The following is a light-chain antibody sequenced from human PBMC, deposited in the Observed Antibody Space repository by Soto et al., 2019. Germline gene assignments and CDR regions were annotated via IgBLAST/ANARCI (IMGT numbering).Light chain of an antibody. CDR2: DAS. CDR3: QQYDNLHPWT. V-gene: IGKV1-33*01. J-gene: IGKJ1*01. CDR1: QDISNY. Sequence: DIQMTQSPSSLSASVGDRVTITCQASQDISNYLNWYQQKPGKAPKLLIYDASNLETGVPSRFSGSGSGTDFTFTISSLQPKDIPTYYCQQYDNLHPWTFGQGTKVEIK.